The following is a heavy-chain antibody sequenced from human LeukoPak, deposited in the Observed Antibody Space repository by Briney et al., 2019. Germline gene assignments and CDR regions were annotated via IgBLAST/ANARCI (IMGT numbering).Heavy chain of an antibody. D-gene: IGHD6-19*01. V-gene: IGHV1-2*02. CDR3: ARDRQWLVDLDY. CDR1: GYTFTGYY. Sequence: ASVKVSCKASGYTFTGYYMHWVRQAPGQGLEWMGWINPNSGGTNYAQKFQGRVTMTRDTSISTAYMELSRLRSDNTAVYYCARDRQWLVDLDYWGQGTLVTVSS. J-gene: IGHJ4*02. CDR2: INPNSGGT.